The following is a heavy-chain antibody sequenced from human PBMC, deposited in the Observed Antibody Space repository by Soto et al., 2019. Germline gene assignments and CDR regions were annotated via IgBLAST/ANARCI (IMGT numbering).Heavy chain of an antibody. V-gene: IGHV1-69*01. D-gene: IGHD2-2*01. Sequence: QVQLVQSGAEVKKPGSSVKVSCKVSGGTFSSHSINWVRQAPGQGPEWMGGIIPIFGTENYAQKFQGRVTITADESTYTAYMELSSLTSEDTALYYCSTSVYCSTTRCYYYYGLDVWGQGTTVIVSS. CDR1: GGTFSSHS. J-gene: IGHJ6*02. CDR2: IIPIFGTE. CDR3: STSVYCSTTRCYYYYGLDV.